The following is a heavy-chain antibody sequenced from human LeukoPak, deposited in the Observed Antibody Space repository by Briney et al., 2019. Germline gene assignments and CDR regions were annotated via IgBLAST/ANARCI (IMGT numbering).Heavy chain of an antibody. V-gene: IGHV3-23*01. Sequence: TGGSLRLSCAASGFTFSNFVLSWVRQAPGKGLEWVSAISESGDATEYADSVKGRFTISRDNSKNTLYLQMNSLRAEDTADYYCAKRGVELGGTYSGFFDYWGQGTLVTVSS. CDR1: GFTFSNFV. CDR2: ISESGDAT. J-gene: IGHJ4*02. D-gene: IGHD1-26*01. CDR3: AKRGVELGGTYSGFFDY.